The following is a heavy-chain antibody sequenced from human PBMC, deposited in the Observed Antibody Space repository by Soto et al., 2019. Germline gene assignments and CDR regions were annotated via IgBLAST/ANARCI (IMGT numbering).Heavy chain of an antibody. CDR3: ARHVMFRFYNHLVAAFDI. Sequence: TLSLTCAVYGGSFSDHYWSWIRQPPGKGLEWIGEINHSGSTNYNPSLKSRVTISTDTSKNQFSLNLSSVTAADMAVYYCARHVMFRFYNHLVAAFDIRGQGTL. CDR1: GGSFSDHY. J-gene: IGHJ3*02. D-gene: IGHD1-20*01. V-gene: IGHV4-34*01. CDR2: INHSGST.